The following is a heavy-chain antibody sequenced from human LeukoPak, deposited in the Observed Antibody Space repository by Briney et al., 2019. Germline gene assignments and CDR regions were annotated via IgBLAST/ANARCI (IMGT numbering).Heavy chain of an antibody. D-gene: IGHD3-22*01. V-gene: IGHV3-74*01. CDR3: ARDSNYYDSSGYLDY. J-gene: IGHJ4*02. CDR2: INSDGSST. Sequence: GGSLRLSCAASGFTFSSYGMHWVRQAPGKGLVWVSRINSDGSSTSYADSVKGRFTISRDNAKNTLYLQMNSLRAEDTAVYYCARDSNYYDSSGYLDYWGQGTLVTVSS. CDR1: GFTFSSYG.